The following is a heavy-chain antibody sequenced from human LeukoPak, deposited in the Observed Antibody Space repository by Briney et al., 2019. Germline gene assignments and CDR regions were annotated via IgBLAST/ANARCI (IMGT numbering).Heavy chain of an antibody. D-gene: IGHD1-26*01. CDR2: INVYNGNT. J-gene: IGHJ4*02. CDR1: GYTFTTSG. CDR3: ARVEGGTFDY. V-gene: IGHV1-18*01. Sequence: ASVKVSCKASGYTFTTSGIIWVRQAPGQGLEWMGCINVYNGNTNYAQKLQGRVTMTTDTSTSTAYMELRSLRSDDTAVYYCARVEGGTFDYWGQGTLVTVSS.